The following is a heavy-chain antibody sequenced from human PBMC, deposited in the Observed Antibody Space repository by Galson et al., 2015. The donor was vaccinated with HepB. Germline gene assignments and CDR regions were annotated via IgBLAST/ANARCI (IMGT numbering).Heavy chain of an antibody. V-gene: IGHV3-30*03. CDR2: ISYDEKSK. D-gene: IGHD6-19*01. CDR1: GVAFSSYA. Sequence: SLRLSCAASGVAFSSYAMHWVRQAPGKDLEWVAVISYDEKSKYYADSVKGRFTVSRDNSKNTLYLQMNSLRVEDTAVYYCTRDRGAVAGTGSNNWFDPWGQGTLVTVSS. J-gene: IGHJ5*02. CDR3: TRDRGAVAGTGSNNWFDP.